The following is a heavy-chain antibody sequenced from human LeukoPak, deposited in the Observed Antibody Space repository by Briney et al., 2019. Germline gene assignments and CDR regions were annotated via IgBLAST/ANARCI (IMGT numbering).Heavy chain of an antibody. CDR1: GGSISSGDYY. CDR3: ARGQRWLQSFDY. CDR2: IYYSGST. D-gene: IGHD5-24*01. V-gene: IGHV4-30-4*08. J-gene: IGHJ4*02. Sequence: SETLSLTCTVSGGSISSGDYYWSWIRQPPWKGLEWIGYIYYSGSTYYNPSLKSRLSISVDTSKNQFSLKLNSVTAADTAVYYCARGQRWLQSFDYWGQGILVTVSS.